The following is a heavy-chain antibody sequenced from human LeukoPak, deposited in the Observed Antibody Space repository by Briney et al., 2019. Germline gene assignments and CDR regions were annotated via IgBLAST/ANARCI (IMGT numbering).Heavy chain of an antibody. CDR2: INPNSGGA. CDR3: ARGVYYYYMDV. CDR1: GYTFTSYY. V-gene: IGHV1-2*02. Sequence: ASVKVSCKASGYTFTSYYMHWVRQAPGQGLEWMGWINPNSGGANYAQKFQGRVTMTRDTSISTAYMELSSLRSEDTAVYYCARGVYYYYMDVWGKGTTVTVSS. J-gene: IGHJ6*03.